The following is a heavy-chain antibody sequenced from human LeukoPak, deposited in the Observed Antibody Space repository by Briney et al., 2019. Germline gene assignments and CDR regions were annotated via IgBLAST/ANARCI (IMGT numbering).Heavy chain of an antibody. CDR1: GGTFSSYA. D-gene: IGHD2-2*01. Sequence: SVKVSCKSSGGTFSSYAISWVRQAPGQGLEWMGRIIPFLGIANYAQKFQGRVTITPDKSTSTAYMELSSLRSEDTAVYYCARDGIVGDCSSTSCYEIDYYFDYWGQGTLVTVSS. CDR2: IIPFLGIA. J-gene: IGHJ4*02. CDR3: ARDGIVGDCSSTSCYEIDYYFDY. V-gene: IGHV1-69*04.